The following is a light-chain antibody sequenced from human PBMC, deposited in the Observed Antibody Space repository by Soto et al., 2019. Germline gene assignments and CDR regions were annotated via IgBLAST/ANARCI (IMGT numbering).Light chain of an antibody. CDR2: GSS. J-gene: IGKJ5*01. CDR3: QQYNDWPRT. CDR1: QLFSSN. Sequence: EIVMTQSPATLSVSPGERFTLSCRASQLFSSNLAWYQRRPGQAPRLLIYGSSTRATGVPPRFSGSASGTEFTLTISSLQSEDFGVYYCQQYNDWPRTFGQGTRLEIK. V-gene: IGKV3-15*01.